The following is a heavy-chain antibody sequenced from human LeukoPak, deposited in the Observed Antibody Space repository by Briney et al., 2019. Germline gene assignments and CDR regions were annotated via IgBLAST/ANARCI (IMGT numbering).Heavy chain of an antibody. D-gene: IGHD6-19*01. CDR2: FDPEDGET. V-gene: IGHV1-24*01. J-gene: IGHJ5*02. CDR1: GYTLTELS. CDR3: AGDGLAVAGIGWFDP. Sequence: GASVKVSCKVSGYTLTELSMHWVRQAPGKGLEWMGGFDPEDGETIYAQKFQGRVTMTEDTSTDTAYMELSSLRSEDTAVYYCAGDGLAVAGIGWFDPWGQGTLVTVSS.